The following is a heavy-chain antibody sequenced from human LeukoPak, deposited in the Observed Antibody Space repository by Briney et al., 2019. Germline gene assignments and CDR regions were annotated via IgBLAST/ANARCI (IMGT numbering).Heavy chain of an antibody. D-gene: IGHD2-2*01. CDR2: INPNSGDT. J-gene: IGHJ4*02. CDR3: ARDRVYCSGTSCYVTSVDY. Sequence: ASVKVSCKASGYTFTGYYLHWVRQAPGQGLEWMGWINPNSGDTEYAQKFQGRVTMTRDTSSTTAYMELNRLRSDDTAVYYCARDRVYCSGTSCYVTSVDYWGQGTLVTVSS. V-gene: IGHV1-2*02. CDR1: GYTFTGYY.